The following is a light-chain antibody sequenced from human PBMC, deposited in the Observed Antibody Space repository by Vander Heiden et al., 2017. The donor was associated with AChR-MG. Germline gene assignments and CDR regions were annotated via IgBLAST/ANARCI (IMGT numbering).Light chain of an antibody. CDR1: SSNIGAGYD. V-gene: IGLV1-40*01. Sequence: QSVLTQPPSVSGAPGPRVTISCTGSSSNIGAGYDVHWYQQRPGTAPRLLIYGNSNRPSGVPDRFSGSKSGTSASLAITGLQAEDEADYYCQSYDSSLSEEVFGGGTKLTVL. CDR3: QSYDSSLSEEV. CDR2: GNS. J-gene: IGLJ2*01.